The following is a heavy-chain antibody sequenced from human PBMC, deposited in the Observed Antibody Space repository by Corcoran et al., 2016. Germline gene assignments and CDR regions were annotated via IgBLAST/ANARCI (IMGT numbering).Heavy chain of an antibody. V-gene: IGHV3-49*03. CDR2: IRSKASGGTT. D-gene: IGHD5-18*01. CDR3: TRSIQLWLLCTLT. CDR1: GFTFGDYA. J-gene: IGHJ5*02. Sequence: EVQLVESGGGLVQPGRSLRLSCTASGFTFGDYAMSWFRQAPGKGLEWVGFIRSKASGGTTEYAASVKGRFTISRDDSKSIAYLQMNSLKTEDTAVYYCTRSIQLWLLCTLTWGQGTLVTVSS.